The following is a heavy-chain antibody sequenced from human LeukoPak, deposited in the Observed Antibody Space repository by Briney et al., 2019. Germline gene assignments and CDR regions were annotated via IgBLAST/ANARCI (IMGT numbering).Heavy chain of an antibody. V-gene: IGHV3-23*01. J-gene: IGHJ4*02. CDR1: RYTFRIYA. CDR2: MSVNGDKV. D-gene: IGHD3-22*01. CDR3: AKRDYYDSDHYYPLFDY. Sequence: PGGSLGVACAAPRYTFRIYARAGVRQAPGKGREWGSEMSVNGDKVYYADSVKGRFTISRDNSKNTLYLQMNSLRGEDTAVYYCAKRDYYDSDHYYPLFDYWGQGTLVTVSS.